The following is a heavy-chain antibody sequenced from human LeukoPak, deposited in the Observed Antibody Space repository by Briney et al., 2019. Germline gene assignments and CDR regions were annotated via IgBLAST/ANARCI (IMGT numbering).Heavy chain of an antibody. CDR3: AKDRGYNYGLCDY. Sequence: GGSLRLSCAASGFIFSNYAMSWVRQAPGKGLEWVSAISGSGDSTYYADSVKGRFTISRDNSKNTLYLQMNSLRAEDTAVYYCAKDRGYNYGLCDYWGQGTLVTVSS. J-gene: IGHJ4*02. CDR1: GFIFSNYA. CDR2: ISGSGDST. D-gene: IGHD5-18*01. V-gene: IGHV3-23*01.